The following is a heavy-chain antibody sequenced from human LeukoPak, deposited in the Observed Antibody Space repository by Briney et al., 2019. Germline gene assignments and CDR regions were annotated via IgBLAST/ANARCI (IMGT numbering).Heavy chain of an antibody. J-gene: IGHJ4*02. V-gene: IGHV4-4*07. CDR2: IYTSGST. CDR1: GGSISSYY. CDR3: ARGVDSSGWWGHFDFDY. D-gene: IGHD6-19*01. Sequence: NPSETLSLTCTVSGGSISSYYWSWIRQPAGKGLEWIGRIYTSGSTNYNPSLKSRVTMSVDTSKNQFSLKLSSVTAADTAVYYCARGVDSSGWWGHFDFDYWGQGTLVTVSS.